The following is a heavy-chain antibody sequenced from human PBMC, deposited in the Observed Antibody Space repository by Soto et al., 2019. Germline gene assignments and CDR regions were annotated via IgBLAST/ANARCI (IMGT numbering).Heavy chain of an antibody. CDR3: ARGLVGATTRRYFDL. V-gene: IGHV4-34*01. CDR1: GGSFSGYY. CDR2: INHSGST. D-gene: IGHD1-26*01. J-gene: IGHJ2*01. Sequence: QVQLQQWGAGLLKPSETLSLTCAVYGGSFSGYYWSWIRQPPGKGLEWIGEINHSGSTNYNPSLNRRVTISVDTSKNQFSRKLSSVTAADTAVYYCARGLVGATTRRYFDLWGRGTLVTVSS.